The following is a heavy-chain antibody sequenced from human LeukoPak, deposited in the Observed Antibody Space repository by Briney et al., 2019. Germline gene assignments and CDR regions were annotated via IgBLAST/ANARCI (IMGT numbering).Heavy chain of an antibody. CDR1: GDPFTSTNYW. D-gene: IGHD3-10*01. V-gene: IGHV4-39*01. CDR2: IHCTGRT. Sequence: SETLTLTCTISGDPFTSTNYWWVWVRLPPGMGLEWIGTIHCTGRTFSNSSLKSRVTIPVDASKKQFSLDLKSATAADTAVYYCARRRHNFYYYDVWGQGTRVTVSS. CDR3: ARRRHNFYYYDV. J-gene: IGHJ3*01.